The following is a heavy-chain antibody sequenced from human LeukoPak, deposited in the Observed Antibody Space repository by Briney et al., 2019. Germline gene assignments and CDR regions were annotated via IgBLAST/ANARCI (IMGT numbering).Heavy chain of an antibody. CDR1: GYTFTSYG. CDR3: ARDRYAYVAIMATPIDY. V-gene: IGHV1-18*01. Sequence: ASVTVSCKASGYTFTSYGISWVGQAPGQGLEGMGWISADNGNTNYAQTLEGRVTMTTDTSTSTAYMELRSLRSDDTGVSYCARDRYAYVAIMATPIDYWGQGTLVTVSS. CDR2: ISADNGNT. J-gene: IGHJ4*02. D-gene: IGHD5-12*01.